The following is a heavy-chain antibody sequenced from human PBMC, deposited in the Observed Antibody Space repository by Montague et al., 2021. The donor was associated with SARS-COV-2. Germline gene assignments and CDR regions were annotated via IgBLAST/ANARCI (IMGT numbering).Heavy chain of an antibody. Sequence: SETLSLTCTVSGGSISSYYWNWIRQSSGKGLEWIGRIYTSGSTNXDPSLKSRVTMSVDTSKNQFSLKLSSVTAADTAVYYCARGALFYDSSGYYSDAFDIWGPGTMVTVSS. CDR2: IYTSGST. CDR1: GGSISSYY. V-gene: IGHV4-4*07. CDR3: ARGALFYDSSGYYSDAFDI. J-gene: IGHJ3*02. D-gene: IGHD3-22*01.